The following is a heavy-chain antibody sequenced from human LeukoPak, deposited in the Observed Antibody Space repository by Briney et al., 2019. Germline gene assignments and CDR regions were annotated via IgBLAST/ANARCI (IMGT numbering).Heavy chain of an antibody. CDR3: ARTRYCSGATCYSPELFDS. D-gene: IGHD2-15*01. CDR2: TYHSGNT. J-gene: IGHJ4*02. Sequence: PSETLSLTCAVSGYSISTGYHWGWIRQSPGTGLEWIGSTYHSGNTYYNPSPKSRVTISMDTSMNQFSLQVTSVTAADTAVYYCARTRYCSGATCYSPELFDSWGQGTLVTVSS. CDR1: GYSISTGYH. V-gene: IGHV4-38-2*01.